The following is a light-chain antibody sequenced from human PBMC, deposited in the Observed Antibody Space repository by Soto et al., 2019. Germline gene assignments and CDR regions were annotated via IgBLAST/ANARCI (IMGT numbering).Light chain of an antibody. V-gene: IGKV1-5*03. CDR1: QSISSW. Sequence: DIQMTQSPSTLSASVGDRVTITCRSSQSISSWLAWYQQKPGKAPKLLIYKASSLESGVPSRFSGSGSGTAFTLTISSLQPDDFATYYCQQYKNLWTFGQGTKVEIK. CDR2: KAS. J-gene: IGKJ1*01. CDR3: QQYKNLWT.